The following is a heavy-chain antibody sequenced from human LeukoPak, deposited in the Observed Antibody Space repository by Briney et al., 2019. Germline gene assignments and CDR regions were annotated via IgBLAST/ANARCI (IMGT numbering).Heavy chain of an antibody. J-gene: IGHJ4*02. CDR2: IYYSGST. V-gene: IGHV4-59*01. Sequence: KPSETLSLTCTVSGGSISNYYWSWIRQPPGKGLEWIGYIYYSGSTNYNPSLKSRVTISIDTSKNQFSLKLSSVTAADTAVYYCARGALDTKTRFDYWGQGTLVTVSS. CDR1: GGSISNYY. CDR3: ARGALDTKTRFDY. D-gene: IGHD5-18*01.